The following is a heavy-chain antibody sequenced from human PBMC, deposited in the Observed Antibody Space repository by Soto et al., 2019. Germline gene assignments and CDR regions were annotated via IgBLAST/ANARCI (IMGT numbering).Heavy chain of an antibody. Sequence: ASVKVSCKASGYTFTSYAMHWVRQAPGQRLEWMGWINAGNGNTKYSQKFQGRVTITRDTSASTAYMELSSLRSEDTAVYYCAREPLGSWVAAAGTRIADNWFDPWGQGTLVTVSS. J-gene: IGHJ5*02. CDR1: GYTFTSYA. CDR2: INAGNGNT. CDR3: AREPLGSWVAAAGTRIADNWFDP. V-gene: IGHV1-3*01. D-gene: IGHD6-13*01.